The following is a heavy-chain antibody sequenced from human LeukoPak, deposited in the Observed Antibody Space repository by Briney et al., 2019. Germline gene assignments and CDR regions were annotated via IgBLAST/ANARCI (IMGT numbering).Heavy chain of an antibody. V-gene: IGHV4-59*11. CDR3: ARELYYGGNPNWFDP. CDR1: GGSISSHY. J-gene: IGHJ5*02. D-gene: IGHD4-23*01. CDR2: IYYSGST. Sequence: PSETLSLTCTVSGGSISSHYWSWIRQPPGKGLEWIGYIYYSGSTNYNPSLKSRVTISVDTSKNQFSLKLSSVTAADTAAYYCARELYYGGNPNWFDPWGQGTLVTVSS.